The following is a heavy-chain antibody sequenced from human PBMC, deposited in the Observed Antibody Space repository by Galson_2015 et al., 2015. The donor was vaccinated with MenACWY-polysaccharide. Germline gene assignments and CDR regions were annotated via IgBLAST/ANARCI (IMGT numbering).Heavy chain of an antibody. CDR2: IYWDDDK. CDR3: AHKGSYYDSGGYYPDALDI. Sequence: PALVKPTQTLTLTCTFSGFSLSTSGVGVGWIRQPPGKALEWLALIYWDDDKRYSPSLKSRLTITKDTSKNQVVLTMTNMDPVDTATYYCAHKGSYYDSGGYYPDALDIWGQGTMVTVSS. J-gene: IGHJ3*02. D-gene: IGHD3-22*01. V-gene: IGHV2-5*02. CDR1: GFSLSTSGVG.